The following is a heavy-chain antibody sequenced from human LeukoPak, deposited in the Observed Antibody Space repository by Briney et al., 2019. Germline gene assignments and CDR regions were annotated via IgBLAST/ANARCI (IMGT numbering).Heavy chain of an antibody. CDR3: ARDVFADSSGGSFDF. D-gene: IGHD3-16*01. V-gene: IGHV3-33*01. J-gene: IGHJ4*02. Sequence: GWSLRLSCAASGFSFDTHGMHWVRQAPGKGLEWVAVIWYDGSKKYYADSVKGRFTISRDNSKKSLFLQMNSLRAEDTALYYCARDVFADSSGGSFDFWGQGTLVTVSS. CDR2: IWYDGSKK. CDR1: GFSFDTHG.